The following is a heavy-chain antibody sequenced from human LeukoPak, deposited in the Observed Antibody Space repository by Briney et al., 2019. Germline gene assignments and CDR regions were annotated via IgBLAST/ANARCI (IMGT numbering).Heavy chain of an antibody. Sequence: PSETLTLTCTVSGGSISSYYWSWIRQPPGKGLEWIGYIYYSGSTNYNPSLKSRVTISVDTSKSQFSLKLSSVTAADTAVYYCARRGWLQNYYYGMDVWGQGTTVTVSS. CDR3: ARRGWLQNYYYGMDV. V-gene: IGHV4-59*01. CDR2: IYYSGST. CDR1: GGSISSYY. D-gene: IGHD5-12*01. J-gene: IGHJ6*02.